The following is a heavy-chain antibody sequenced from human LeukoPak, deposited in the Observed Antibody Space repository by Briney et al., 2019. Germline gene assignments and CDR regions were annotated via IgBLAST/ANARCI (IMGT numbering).Heavy chain of an antibody. J-gene: IGHJ4*02. D-gene: IGHD3-10*01. CDR2: IRYDGSND. Sequence: PGGSLRLSCAASGFSFSSYGMHWVRQAPGKGLEWVAFIRYDGSNDYYADSVKGRFTISRDNSKTTLHLQMNSLRAEDTAVYYCARASTTVGVSINYWGQGTLVTVSS. V-gene: IGHV3-30*02. CDR1: GFSFSSYG. CDR3: ARASTTVGVSINY.